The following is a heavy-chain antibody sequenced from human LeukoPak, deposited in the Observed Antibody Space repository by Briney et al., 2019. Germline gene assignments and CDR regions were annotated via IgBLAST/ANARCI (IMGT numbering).Heavy chain of an antibody. CDR1: GIIFSTYA. CDR3: ARDFWSGYYTED. D-gene: IGHD3-3*01. Sequence: GGSLRLSCEFSGIIFSTYAMNWVRQAPGKGLEWISYISGSSSGSTSIIHYADSVKGRFTISGDSAKNSLHLQMDSLSAEDTAVYYCARDFWSGYYTEDWGQGALVIVSS. J-gene: IGHJ4*02. V-gene: IGHV3-48*04. CDR2: ISGSSSGSTSII.